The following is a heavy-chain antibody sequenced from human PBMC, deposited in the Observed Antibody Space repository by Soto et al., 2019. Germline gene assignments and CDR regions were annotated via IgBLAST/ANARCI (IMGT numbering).Heavy chain of an antibody. CDR2: ISSSSSYI. V-gene: IGHV3-21*01. CDR3: LRRYDILTGYAWIDAFDI. D-gene: IGHD3-9*01. CDR1: GFTFSSYS. Sequence: PGGSLRLSCAASGFTFSSYSMNWVRQAPGKGLEWVSSISSSSSYIYYADSVKGRFTISRDNAKNSLYLQMNSLRAEDTAVYYCLRRYDILTGYAWIDAFDIWGQGTMVTVSS. J-gene: IGHJ3*02.